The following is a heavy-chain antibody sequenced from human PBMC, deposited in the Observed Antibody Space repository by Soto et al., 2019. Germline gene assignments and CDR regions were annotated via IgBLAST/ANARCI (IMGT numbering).Heavy chain of an antibody. Sequence: KPGGSLRLSCAASGFTFSSYSMNWVRQAPGKGLEWVSSISSSSSYIYYADSVKGRFTISRDNAKNSLYLQMNSPRAEDTAVYYCARAVVVPAASYYYYYGMDVWGQGTTVTVSS. J-gene: IGHJ6*02. CDR2: ISSSSSYI. V-gene: IGHV3-21*01. D-gene: IGHD2-2*01. CDR3: ARAVVVPAASYYYYYGMDV. CDR1: GFTFSSYS.